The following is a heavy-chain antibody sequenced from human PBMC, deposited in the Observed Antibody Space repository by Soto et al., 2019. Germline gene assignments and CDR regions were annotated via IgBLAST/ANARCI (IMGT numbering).Heavy chain of an antibody. CDR1: GFTFSSYG. CDR2: IWYDGSNK. D-gene: IGHD4-17*01. Sequence: QVQLVESGGGVVQPGRSLRLSCAASGFTFSSYGMHWVRQAPGKGLEWVAVIWYDGSNKYYADSVKGRFTISRDNSKNTLYLQMNCLRAEDTAVYYCARDHHQYGGPSYTFDYWGPGTLVTVSS. J-gene: IGHJ4*02. CDR3: ARDHHQYGGPSYTFDY. V-gene: IGHV3-33*01.